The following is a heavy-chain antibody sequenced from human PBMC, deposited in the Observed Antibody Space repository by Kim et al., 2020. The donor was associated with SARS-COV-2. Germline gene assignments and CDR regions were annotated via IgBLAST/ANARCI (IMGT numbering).Heavy chain of an antibody. J-gene: IGHJ3*02. CDR3: ARGGFRTTVTTGGRHDAFDI. CDR1: GFTFSSYD. Sequence: GGSLRLSCAASGFTFSSYDMHWVRQATGKGLEWVSAIGTAGDPYYPGSVKGRFTISRENAKNSLYLQMNSLRAGDTAVYYCARGGFRTTVTTGGRHDAFDIWGQGTMDTVSS. D-gene: IGHD4-17*01. V-gene: IGHV3-13*05. CDR2: IGTAGDP.